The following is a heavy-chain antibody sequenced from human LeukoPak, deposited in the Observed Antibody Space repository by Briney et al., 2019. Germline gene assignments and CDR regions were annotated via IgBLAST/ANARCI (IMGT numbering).Heavy chain of an antibody. CDR2: ISYDGSNK. CDR1: GFTFSSYG. D-gene: IGHD4-17*01. Sequence: GRSLRLSCAASGFTFSSYGMHWVRQAPGKGLESVAVISYDGSNKYYADSVKGRFTISRDNSKNTLYLQMNSLRAEDTAVYYCAKVSRYGDDGEYFQHWGQGTLVTVSS. V-gene: IGHV3-30*18. CDR3: AKVSRYGDDGEYFQH. J-gene: IGHJ1*01.